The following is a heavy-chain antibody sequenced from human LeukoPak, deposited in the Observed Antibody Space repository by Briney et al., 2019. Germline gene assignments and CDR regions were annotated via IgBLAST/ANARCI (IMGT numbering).Heavy chain of an antibody. Sequence: GGSLRLSCAASGFTFISSWMTWVRQAPGKGLEWVGRIRSTPDGGATDYAAPVKGRFTISRDDSKNTLYLQMSSLRTEDTAVYYCSTDLHFGYCTATSCANFWGQGTLVTVSS. J-gene: IGHJ4*02. CDR1: GFTFISSW. V-gene: IGHV3-15*01. CDR2: IRSTPDGGAT. CDR3: STDLHFGYCTATSCANF. D-gene: IGHD2-2*03.